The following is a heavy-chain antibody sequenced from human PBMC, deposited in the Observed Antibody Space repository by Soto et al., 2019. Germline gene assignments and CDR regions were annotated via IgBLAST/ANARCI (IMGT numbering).Heavy chain of an antibody. Sequence: QVQLQESGPGLVKPSGTLSLTCAVSGGSISSSNWWSWVRQPPGKGLEWIGEIYHSGSTNYNPSLKGRVTXXVXKXXNQFSLKLSSVTAADTAVYYCARVGSSGYYDWFDPWGQGTLVTVSS. CDR2: IYHSGST. CDR3: ARVGSSGYYDWFDP. J-gene: IGHJ5*02. D-gene: IGHD3-22*01. V-gene: IGHV4-4*02. CDR1: GGSISSSNW.